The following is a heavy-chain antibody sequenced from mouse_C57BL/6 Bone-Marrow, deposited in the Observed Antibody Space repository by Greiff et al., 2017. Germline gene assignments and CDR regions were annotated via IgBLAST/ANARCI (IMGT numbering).Heavy chain of an antibody. J-gene: IGHJ3*01. CDR3: ARSPVGGTAWFAY. D-gene: IGHD3-1*01. CDR2: IDPSDSYT. V-gene: IGHV1-69*01. Sequence: QVQLQQPGAELVMPGASVKLSCKASGYTFTSYWMHWVKQRPGQGLEWIGEIDPSDSYTNYNQKFKGKSTLTVDKSSSTAYMQLSSLTSEDSAVYYCARSPVGGTAWFAYWGQGTLVTVSA. CDR1: GYTFTSYW.